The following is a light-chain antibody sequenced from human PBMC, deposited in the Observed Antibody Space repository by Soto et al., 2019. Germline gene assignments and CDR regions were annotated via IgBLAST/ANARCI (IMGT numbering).Light chain of an antibody. V-gene: IGKV1-33*01. J-gene: IGKJ1*01. CDR1: QDISNR. CDR2: DAS. CDR3: QHYNSYSEA. Sequence: DIQMTESPSSLSASVGDRITITCQASQDISNRLNWYHQKPGKAPNLLIYDASNLAAGVPSGFSGSGSGTEFTLTISSLQPDDFATYYCQHYNSYSEAFGQGTKVDI.